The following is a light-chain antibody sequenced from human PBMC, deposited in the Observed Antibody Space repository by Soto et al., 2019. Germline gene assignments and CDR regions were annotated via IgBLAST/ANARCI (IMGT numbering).Light chain of an antibody. CDR3: QQYGSSSWT. Sequence: VLTQSPGTLSLSPGERATLSCRASQSVSSSYLAWYQQKPGQAPRLLIYGTSSRATGIPDRFSGSGSGTDFTLTISRLEPEDFAVHYCQQYGSSSWTFGQGTKLEIK. CDR2: GTS. J-gene: IGKJ1*01. CDR1: QSVSSSY. V-gene: IGKV3-20*01.